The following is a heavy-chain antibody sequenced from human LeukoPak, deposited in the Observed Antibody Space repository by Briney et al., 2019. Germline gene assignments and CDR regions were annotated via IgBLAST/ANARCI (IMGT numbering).Heavy chain of an antibody. CDR3: ARYAPHCSGGSCYSVVDYYYYMDV. V-gene: IGHV1-18*01. D-gene: IGHD2-15*01. J-gene: IGHJ6*03. CDR1: VYTFTIYG. CDR2: ICVYNGNT. Sequence: ASVTVSRKGSVYTFTIYGISWVRQAPAQGLELVGLICVYNGNTTYAQKIKGRVTMTTHTSTSTASMQLRSLRSDDTAVYYCARYAPHCSGGSCYSVVDYYYYMDVWGKGTTVTVSS.